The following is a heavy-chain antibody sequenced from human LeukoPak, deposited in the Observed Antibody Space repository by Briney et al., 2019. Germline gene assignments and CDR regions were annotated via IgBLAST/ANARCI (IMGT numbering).Heavy chain of an antibody. V-gene: IGHV4-34*01. CDR3: ARGGGVIVPRGMTWFGP. Sequence: SETLSLTCGVYGGSLSGSFWSWIRQTPGKGLEWIGEINHKRTINYNASLRSRVTISLDMSKNHFTSNLTSVTAADTAVYYCARGGGVIVPRGMTWFGPWGPGTLVTVSS. CDR1: GGSLSGSF. J-gene: IGHJ5*02. D-gene: IGHD2/OR15-2a*01. CDR2: INHKRTI.